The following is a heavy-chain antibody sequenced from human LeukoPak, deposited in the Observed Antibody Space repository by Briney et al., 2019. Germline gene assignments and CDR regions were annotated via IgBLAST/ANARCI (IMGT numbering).Heavy chain of an antibody. CDR1: GFTFSSYA. CDR2: ISGSGGST. J-gene: IGHJ3*02. D-gene: IGHD3-10*01. CDR3: AKVRDGSGSYYKGRAFDI. Sequence: GSLRLSCAASGFTFSSYAMSWVRQAPGKGLEWVSVISGSGGSTYYADSVKGRFTISRDNPKNTPFLHMTSLRAEDTAVYYCAKVRDGSGSYYKGRAFDIWGQGTTVTVSS. V-gene: IGHV3-23*01.